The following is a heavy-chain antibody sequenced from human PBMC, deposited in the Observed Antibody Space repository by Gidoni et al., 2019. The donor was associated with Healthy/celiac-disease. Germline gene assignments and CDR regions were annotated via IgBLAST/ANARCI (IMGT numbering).Heavy chain of an antibody. CDR3: AAGAYCGGDCYPFDY. CDR1: GFTFTSSA. Sequence: QMQLVLSGPEVKKPGTSVKVSCKASGFTFTSSAVQWVRQARGQRLEWIGWIVVGSGNTNYAQKFQERVTITRDMSTSTAYMELSSLRSEDTAVYYCAAGAYCGGDCYPFDYWGQGTLVTVSS. V-gene: IGHV1-58*01. D-gene: IGHD2-21*01. CDR2: IVVGSGNT. J-gene: IGHJ4*02.